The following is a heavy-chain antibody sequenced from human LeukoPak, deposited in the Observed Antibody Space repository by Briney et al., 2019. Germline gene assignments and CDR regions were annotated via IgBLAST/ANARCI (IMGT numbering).Heavy chain of an antibody. CDR1: GGSISSGGYY. Sequence: SETLSLTCTVSGGSISSGGYYWSWIRQHPGKGLEWIGYIYYSGSTYYNPSLKSRVTISVDTSKNQFSLKLSSVTAADTAVYYCARGLFGVPYDAFDIWGQGTMVTVSS. D-gene: IGHD3-3*01. V-gene: IGHV4-31*03. J-gene: IGHJ3*02. CDR2: IYYSGST. CDR3: ARGLFGVPYDAFDI.